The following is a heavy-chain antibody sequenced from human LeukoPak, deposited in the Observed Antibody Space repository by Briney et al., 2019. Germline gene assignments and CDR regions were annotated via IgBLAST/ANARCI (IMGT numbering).Heavy chain of an antibody. V-gene: IGHV4-59*02. CDR1: GGSVSSYY. D-gene: IGHD6-19*01. CDR2: IYYSGST. J-gene: IGHJ6*02. Sequence: SETLALTCTGSGGSVSSYYGSLSRQPPGKGLEWIGYIYYSGSTNYNPSLKSRVTISVDTSKNQFSLKLSSVTAADTAVYYCARDKSIAVAGTPIIYYYGMDVWGQGTTVTASS. CDR3: ARDKSIAVAGTPIIYYYGMDV.